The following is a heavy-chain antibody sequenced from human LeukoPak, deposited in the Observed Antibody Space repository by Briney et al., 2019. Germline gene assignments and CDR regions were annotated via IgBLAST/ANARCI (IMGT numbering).Heavy chain of an antibody. D-gene: IGHD5-12*01. V-gene: IGHV3-7*01. CDR2: INQDGSEE. Sequence: HSGGSLRLSCAASGFTFSNYWMSWVRQAPGKGLEWVAHINQDGSEEHYMDSVKARFIISRDNAKKSLSLQMDSLRAEDTAVYYCVRDGGVSGYDLLDYWGQGTLVTVSS. CDR3: VRDGGVSGYDLLDY. CDR1: GFTFSNYW. J-gene: IGHJ4*02.